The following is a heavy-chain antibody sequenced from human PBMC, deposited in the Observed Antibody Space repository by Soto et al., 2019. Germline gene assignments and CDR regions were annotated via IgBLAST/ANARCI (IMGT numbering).Heavy chain of an antibody. CDR1: GDSISSDNW. Sequence: QVQLQESGPGLVKPSGTLSLTCAVSGDSISSDNWWSWVRQPPGKGLEWIGEIYHSGSTNYNPSLKSRVTISLDKSKDQFSLKLSSVTAADTAVYYCARDCSGGTSCSYYGMDVWGQGTTVAVSS. J-gene: IGHJ6*02. D-gene: IGHD2-2*01. CDR3: ARDCSGGTSCSYYGMDV. V-gene: IGHV4-4*02. CDR2: IYHSGST.